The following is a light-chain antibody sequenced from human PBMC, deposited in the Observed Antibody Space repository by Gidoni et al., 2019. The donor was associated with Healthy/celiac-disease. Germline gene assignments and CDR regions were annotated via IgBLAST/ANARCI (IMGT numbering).Light chain of an antibody. CDR1: QSISSY. CDR2: AAS. V-gene: IGKV1-39*01. Sequence: DIQMTQSPSSLSASVGDRVTITCRASQSISSYLYWYQQKPGKAPKLLIYAASSLQSGVPSRFSGSGSGTDFTLTISSLQPEDVATYYCQQSYSTLFTFGPGTKVDIK. J-gene: IGKJ3*01. CDR3: QQSYSTLFT.